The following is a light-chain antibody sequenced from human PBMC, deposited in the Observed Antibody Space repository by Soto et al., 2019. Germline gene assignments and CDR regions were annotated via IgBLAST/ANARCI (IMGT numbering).Light chain of an antibody. V-gene: IGKV1-27*01. CDR1: QGITKY. CDR3: QKYNSAPYT. Sequence: EIPMTQSPSSLSASVGDRVTITCRASQGITKYLAWYQQKPGQVPKLLIYTASTLPSGFPSRFSGSGYGTDFTLTISSLQPEDVATYYCQKYNSAPYTFGPGTKVDIK. CDR2: TAS. J-gene: IGKJ3*01.